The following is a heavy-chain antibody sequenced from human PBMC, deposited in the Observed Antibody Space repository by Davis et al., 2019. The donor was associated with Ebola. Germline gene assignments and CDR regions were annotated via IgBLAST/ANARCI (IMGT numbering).Heavy chain of an antibody. CDR1: GGSISSYY. V-gene: IGHV4-39*01. D-gene: IGHD5-24*01. Sequence: SETLSLTCTVSGGSISSYYWSWIRQPPGKGLEWIGSIYYTGSTYYNPSLKSRVTISVDTSKNQFSLKLSSVTAADTAVYYCAREIGAFDIWGQGTMVTVSS. CDR3: AREIGAFDI. CDR2: IYYTGST. J-gene: IGHJ3*02.